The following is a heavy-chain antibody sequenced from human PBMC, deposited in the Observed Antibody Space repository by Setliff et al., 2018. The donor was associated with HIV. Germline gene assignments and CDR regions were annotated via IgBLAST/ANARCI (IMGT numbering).Heavy chain of an antibody. J-gene: IGHJ4*02. Sequence: PSETLCLTCTVSGVSISNYYWSWIRQPPGKGLEWIGYMYYSGNTNYNPSLKSRVTISVDTSKSQFSLKLNSVTAADTAVYYCARDQSDWFYWGQGTLVTVSS. V-gene: IGHV4-59*01. CDR2: MYYSGNT. CDR1: GVSISNYY. D-gene: IGHD3-3*01. CDR3: ARDQSDWFY.